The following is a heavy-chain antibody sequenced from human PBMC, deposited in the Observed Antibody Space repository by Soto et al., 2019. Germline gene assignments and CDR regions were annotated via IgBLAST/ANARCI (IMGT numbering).Heavy chain of an antibody. Sequence: SETLSLTCTVSGGSISSSSYYWGWIRQPPGKGLEWIGSIYYSGSTYYNPSLKSRVTISVDTSKNQFSLKLSSVTAADTAVYYCARHSPFWSGYSKPFDYWGQGTLVTVSS. CDR3: ARHSPFWSGYSKPFDY. CDR2: IYYSGST. J-gene: IGHJ4*02. CDR1: GGSISSSSYY. D-gene: IGHD3-3*01. V-gene: IGHV4-39*01.